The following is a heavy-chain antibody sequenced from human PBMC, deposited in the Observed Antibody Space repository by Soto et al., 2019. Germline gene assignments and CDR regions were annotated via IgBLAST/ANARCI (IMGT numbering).Heavy chain of an antibody. CDR1: GFTFSSYA. V-gene: IGHV3-23*01. CDR3: AKVIGYYYGPGTSLGYDY. J-gene: IGHJ4*02. CDR2: ISVSGGST. D-gene: IGHD3-10*01. Sequence: QPGGSLRLSCAASGFTFSSYAMSWVRQAPGKGLEWGSAISVSGGSTYYADSVKGRFTISRENSKNTLYLQMNSLRAEDTAVYYCAKVIGYYYGPGTSLGYDYCGQGPLVTVSS.